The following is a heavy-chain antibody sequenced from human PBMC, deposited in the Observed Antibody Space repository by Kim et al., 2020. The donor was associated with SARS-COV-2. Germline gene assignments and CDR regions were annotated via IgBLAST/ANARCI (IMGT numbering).Heavy chain of an antibody. D-gene: IGHD5-12*01. J-gene: IGHJ6*03. CDR3: ARIVATIINKHYYYMDV. Sequence: KGRFTISRDNSKNTLYLQMNSLRAEDTAVYYCARIVATIINKHYYYMDVWGKGTTVTVSS. V-gene: IGHV3-23*01.